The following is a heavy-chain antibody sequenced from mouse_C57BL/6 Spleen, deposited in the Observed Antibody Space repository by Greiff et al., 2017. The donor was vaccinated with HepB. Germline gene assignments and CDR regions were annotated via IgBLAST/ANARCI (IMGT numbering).Heavy chain of an antibody. CDR1: GYTFTSYW. CDR2: IDPSDSYT. Sequence: VQLQQPGAELVKPGASVKLSCKASGYTFTSYWMQWVKQRPGQGLEWIGEIDPSDSYTNYNQKFKGKATLTVDTSSSTAYMQLSSLTSEDSAVYYCARGDYGSSSRYFDVWGTGTTVTVSS. CDR3: ARGDYGSSSRYFDV. J-gene: IGHJ1*03. V-gene: IGHV1-50*01. D-gene: IGHD1-1*01.